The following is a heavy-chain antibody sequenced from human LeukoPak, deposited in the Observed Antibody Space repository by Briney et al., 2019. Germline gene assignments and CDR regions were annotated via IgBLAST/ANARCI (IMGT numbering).Heavy chain of an antibody. D-gene: IGHD2-2*01. CDR3: AIPLGTIVVVPAASYYYGMDV. CDR2: INPNSGGT. V-gene: IGHV1-2*02. J-gene: IGHJ6*02. CDR1: GHTFTGYY. Sequence: GASVKVSCKASGHTFTGYYMHWVRQAPGRGLEWMGWINPNSGGTNYAQKFQGRVTMTRDTSISTAYMELSRLRSDDTAVYYCAIPLGTIVVVPAASYYYGMDVWGQGTTVTVSS.